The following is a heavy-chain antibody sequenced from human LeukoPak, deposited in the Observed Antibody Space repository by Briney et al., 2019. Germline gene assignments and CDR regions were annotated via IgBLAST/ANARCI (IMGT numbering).Heavy chain of an antibody. D-gene: IGHD5-18*01. Sequence: GGSLRLSCAASGFTFSSYWMSWVRQAPGKGLEWVANIKQDGSEKYYVDSVKGRFTISRDNAKNSLYLQMNSLRAEDTAVYYCARDLDTAMVTDAFDIWGQGTMVTVSS. CDR2: IKQDGSEK. CDR3: ARDLDTAMVTDAFDI. V-gene: IGHV3-7*01. J-gene: IGHJ3*02. CDR1: GFTFSSYW.